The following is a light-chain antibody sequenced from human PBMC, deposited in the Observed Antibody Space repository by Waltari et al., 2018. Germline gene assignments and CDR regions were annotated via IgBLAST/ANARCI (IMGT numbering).Light chain of an antibody. CDR2: AAS. CDR1: QSISSY. Sequence: DIQMTQSPSSLSASVGDRVTITCRASQSISSYLNWYQQKPEKAPKRLIYAASSLQSGVPSRFSGSGYGTDFTLTISSLQPEDFATYYCQQSYSTPPTFGQGTRLEIK. J-gene: IGKJ5*01. CDR3: QQSYSTPPT. V-gene: IGKV1-39*01.